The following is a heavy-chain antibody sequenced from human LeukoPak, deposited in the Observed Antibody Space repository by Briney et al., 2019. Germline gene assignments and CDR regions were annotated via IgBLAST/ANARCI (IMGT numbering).Heavy chain of an antibody. J-gene: IGHJ6*02. CDR2: INPSGGST. CDR1: GYTFTSYY. CDR3: ARDPVTSSGYYYVSSYYGMDV. Sequence: ASVKVSCKASGYTFTSYYMHWVRQAPGQGLEWMGIINPSGGSTSYAQKFQGRVTMTRDTSTSTVYMELSSLRSEDTAVYYCARDPVTSSGYYYVSSYYGMDVWGQGTTVTVSS. D-gene: IGHD3-22*01. V-gene: IGHV1-46*01.